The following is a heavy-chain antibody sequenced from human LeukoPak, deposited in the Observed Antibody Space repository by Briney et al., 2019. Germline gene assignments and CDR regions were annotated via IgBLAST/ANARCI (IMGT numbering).Heavy chain of an antibody. CDR3: ARRYVATIYHY. D-gene: IGHD5-12*01. J-gene: IGHJ4*02. CDR1: GFTFNSYS. V-gene: IGHV3-21*01. Sequence: GGSLRLSCAASGFTFNSYSMNWFRQAPGKGLEWVSSISSSSRFIYYADSVKGRFTISRDNAKNSLYLQMTSLRAADTAVYYCARRYVATIYHYWGQGTLVTVSS. CDR2: ISSSSRFI.